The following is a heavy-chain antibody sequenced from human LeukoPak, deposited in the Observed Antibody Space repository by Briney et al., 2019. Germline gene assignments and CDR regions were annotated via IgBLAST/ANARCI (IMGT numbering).Heavy chain of an antibody. D-gene: IGHD3-10*01. CDR2: IHYSGNT. V-gene: IGHV4-30-4*02. Sequence: SETLSLTCSVSGDSISSGDYYWSWIRQPPGKGLEWIGYIHYSGNTYFSPSLKSRLTISVDTPKNQFSLTLTSVTEADTAEYFCARNYFDSGNYYQGLDVWGQGTTVTVSS. J-gene: IGHJ6*02. CDR3: ARNYFDSGNYYQGLDV. CDR1: GDSISSGDYY.